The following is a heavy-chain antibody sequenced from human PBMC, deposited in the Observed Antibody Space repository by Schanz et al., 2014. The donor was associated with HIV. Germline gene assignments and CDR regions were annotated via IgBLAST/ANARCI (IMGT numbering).Heavy chain of an antibody. CDR1: GGTFSAHA. J-gene: IGHJ4*02. Sequence: QVQLVESGGGMVLPGTSLRLSCAASGGTFSAHAFHWVRQAPGRGLEWVALISHDGSNKYYADSVKGRFTISRDNSKNTLYLQMNSLRAEDTAVYYCTKDPSDREKAFDYWGQGTLVTVSS. CDR2: ISHDGSNK. CDR3: TKDPSDREKAFDY. V-gene: IGHV3-30*18. D-gene: IGHD3-22*01.